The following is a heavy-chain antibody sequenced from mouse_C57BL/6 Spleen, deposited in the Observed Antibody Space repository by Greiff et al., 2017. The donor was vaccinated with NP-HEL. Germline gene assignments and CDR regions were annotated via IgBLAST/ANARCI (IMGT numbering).Heavy chain of an antibody. CDR2: IDPSDSYT. V-gene: IGHV1-69*01. D-gene: IGHD2-1*01. CDR1: GYTFTSYW. Sequence: VQLQQPGAELVMPGASVKLSCKASGYTFTSYWMHWVKQRPGQGLEWIGEIDPSDSYTNYNQKFKGKSTLTVDKSSSTAYMQLSSLTSEDSAVYYCARSRTTDYFDYWGQGTTLTVSS. CDR3: ARSRTTDYFDY. J-gene: IGHJ2*01.